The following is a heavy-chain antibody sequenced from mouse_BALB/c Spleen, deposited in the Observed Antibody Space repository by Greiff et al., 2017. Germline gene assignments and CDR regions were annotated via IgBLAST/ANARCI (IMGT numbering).Heavy chain of an antibody. Sequence: EVKLQESGPELVKPGASVKISCKASGYSFTGYYMHWVKQSHVKSLEWIGRINPYNGATSYNQNFKDKASLTVDKSSSTAYMELHSLTSEDSAVYYCAKDWLTTVGMGYCAMDYWGQGTSVTVSS. J-gene: IGHJ4*01. CDR3: AKDWLTTVGMGYCAMDY. CDR2: INPYNGAT. D-gene: IGHD1-1*01. V-gene: IGHV1-31*01. CDR1: GYSFTGYY.